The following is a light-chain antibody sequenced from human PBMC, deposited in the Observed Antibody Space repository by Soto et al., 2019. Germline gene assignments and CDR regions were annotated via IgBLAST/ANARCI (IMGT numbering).Light chain of an antibody. CDR1: SSDVGAYNY. J-gene: IGLJ3*02. V-gene: IGLV2-11*01. Sequence: QSALTQPRSVSGSPGQSVTISCTGTSSDVGAYNYVSWYQQHPGKVPKLMIYDVSRRPSGVPDRFSGSKSGNTASLTISGLQDDDEADYCCSSYAGNYTMVFGGGTKVTVL. CDR3: SSYAGNYTMV. CDR2: DVS.